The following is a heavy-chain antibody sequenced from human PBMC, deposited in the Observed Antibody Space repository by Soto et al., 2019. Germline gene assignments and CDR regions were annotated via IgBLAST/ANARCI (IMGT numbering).Heavy chain of an antibody. V-gene: IGHV5-51*01. J-gene: IGHJ4*02. CDR2: MYPGDSDT. Sequence: GESLKISCWGSGYDFNTNWFGWVRQLPGRGLEWVGTMYPGDSDTRYNPSLQGHVTLSVDVTVSTAFLQWRSLETSDTGMYFCARLPRDCNKTSCYYADHWGQGTQVTVSS. CDR3: ARLPRDCNKTSCYYADH. D-gene: IGHD3-3*01. CDR1: GYDFNTNW.